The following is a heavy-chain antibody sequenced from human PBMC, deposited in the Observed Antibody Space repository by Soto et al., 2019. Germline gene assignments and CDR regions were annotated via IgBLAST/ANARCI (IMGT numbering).Heavy chain of an antibody. CDR1: GFVFGRNS. CDR2: ISAGGDLS. Sequence: EVQLLESGGDLINPGGSLRLSCAASGFVFGRNSMTWVRQTPGKGLEWVAGISAGGDLSWHADFVKGRFTISRDNSKNMVYLQMNNLRVDDTAVYFCSKWDGYGDYWGRGALVTVSA. D-gene: IGHD3-22*01. J-gene: IGHJ4*02. CDR3: SKWDGYGDY. V-gene: IGHV3-23*01.